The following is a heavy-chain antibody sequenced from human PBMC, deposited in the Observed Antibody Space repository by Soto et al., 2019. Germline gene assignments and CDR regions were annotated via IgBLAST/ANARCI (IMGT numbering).Heavy chain of an antibody. CDR1: GFTVSSNY. Sequence: EVQLVESGGGLVQPGGSLRLSCAASGFTVSSNYMSWVRQAPGKGLEWVSVIFTGGSTYSADSVKGRFTISRHSSKNTEYIQMNSLRVEDPAVYYCASARYSSGWLDAFDIWGQGTMVTFSS. CDR3: ASARYSSGWLDAFDI. J-gene: IGHJ3*02. D-gene: IGHD6-19*01. CDR2: IFTGGST. V-gene: IGHV3-53*04.